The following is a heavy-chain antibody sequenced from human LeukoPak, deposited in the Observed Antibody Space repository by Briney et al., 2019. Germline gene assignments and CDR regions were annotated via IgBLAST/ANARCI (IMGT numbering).Heavy chain of an antibody. V-gene: IGHV3-23*01. Sequence: GGSLRLSCAAAGFTFSNYDMTWVRQAPGRGLEWVSSISGSGGSTYYADSVKGRFTISRDNSKNTLYLQMNSLRAEDTALYYCAKGQGLEYYFDYWGQGALVTVSS. CDR3: AKGQGLEYYFDY. CDR1: GFTFSNYD. CDR2: ISGSGGST. J-gene: IGHJ4*02. D-gene: IGHD1-1*01.